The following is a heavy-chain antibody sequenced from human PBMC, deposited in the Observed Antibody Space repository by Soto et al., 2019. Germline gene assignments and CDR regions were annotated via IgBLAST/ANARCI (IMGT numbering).Heavy chain of an antibody. CDR1: GYTLTSYD. V-gene: IGHV1-8*01. CDR2: MNPNSGNT. J-gene: IGHJ5*02. CDR3: ARELSSIAASDNWFDP. Sequence: ASVKVSCKASGYTLTSYDINWVRQATGQGLEWMGWMNPNSGNTGYAQKFQGRVTMTRNTSISTAYMELSSLRSEDTAVYYCARELSSIAASDNWFDPWGQGTLVTVSS. D-gene: IGHD6-6*01.